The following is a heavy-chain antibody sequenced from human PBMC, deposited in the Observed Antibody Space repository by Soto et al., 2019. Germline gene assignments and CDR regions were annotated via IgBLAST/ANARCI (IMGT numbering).Heavy chain of an antibody. J-gene: IGHJ5*02. V-gene: IGHV1-69*01. CDR2: IIPIFGTA. Sequence: QVQLVQSGAEVKKPGSSVKVSCKASGGTFSSYAISWVRQAPGQGLEWMGGIIPIFGTANYAQKFQGRVTITADESTSTAYMELSSLTSEDTAVYYCARETLPRRDGFNWFDPWGQGTLVTVSS. CDR3: ARETLPRRDGFNWFDP. CDR1: GGTFSSYA. D-gene: IGHD3-10*01.